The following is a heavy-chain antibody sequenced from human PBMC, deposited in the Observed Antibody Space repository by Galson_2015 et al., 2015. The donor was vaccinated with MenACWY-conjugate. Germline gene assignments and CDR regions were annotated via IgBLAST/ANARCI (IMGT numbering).Heavy chain of an antibody. D-gene: IGHD6-6*01. CDR2: INQDGSEK. J-gene: IGHJ4*02. CDR3: ARHPSSSFDC. CDR1: GFTFSSYW. Sequence: SLRLSCAASGFTFSSYWVSWVRQAPGKGLEWVALINQDGSEKYYVDSVEGRFTISRDNAKNSLYLQMNSLRAEDTAVFYCARHPSSSFDCRGQGTLVTVSS. V-gene: IGHV3-7*03.